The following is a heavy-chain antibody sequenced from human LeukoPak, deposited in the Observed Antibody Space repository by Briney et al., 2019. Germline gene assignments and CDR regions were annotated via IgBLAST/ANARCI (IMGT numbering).Heavy chain of an antibody. CDR3: ARDDSGSYSAFDI. CDR1: GGSISSYY. CDR2: IYYSGST. D-gene: IGHD1-26*01. Sequence: SETLSLTCTVSGGSISSYYWSWIRQPPGNRLEWIGYIYYSGSTNYNPSLRSRVTISVDTSKNQFSLKLSSVTAADTAVYYCARDDSGSYSAFDIWGQGTMVTVSS. V-gene: IGHV4-59*01. J-gene: IGHJ3*02.